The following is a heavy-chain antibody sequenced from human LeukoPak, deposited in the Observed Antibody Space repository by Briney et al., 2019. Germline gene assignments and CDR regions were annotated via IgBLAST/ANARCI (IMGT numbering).Heavy chain of an antibody. D-gene: IGHD3-10*01. Sequence: GSLRLSCAASGFTVSNNYMSWVRQPPGKGLEWIGSIYYSGSTYYNPSLKSRVTISVDTSKNQFSLKLSSVTAADTAVYYCARAGYTYYGSGSYRTAFYFDYWGQGTLVTVSS. CDR2: IYYSGST. CDR3: ARAGYTYYGSGSYRTAFYFDY. CDR1: GFTVSNNY. V-gene: IGHV4-38-2*01. J-gene: IGHJ4*02.